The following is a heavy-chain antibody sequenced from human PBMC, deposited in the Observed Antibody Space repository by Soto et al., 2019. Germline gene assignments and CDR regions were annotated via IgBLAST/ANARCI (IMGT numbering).Heavy chain of an antibody. D-gene: IGHD3-22*01. J-gene: IGHJ5*02. CDR3: ARSYDSRPPWFDP. V-gene: IGHV4-59*01. Sequence: PSETLSLTCTVSGGSISSYYWSWIRQPPGKGLEWIGYIYYSGSTNYNPSLKSRVTISVDTSKNQFSLKLSSVTAADTAVYYCARSYDSRPPWFDPWGQGTLVTVSS. CDR1: GGSISSYY. CDR2: IYYSGST.